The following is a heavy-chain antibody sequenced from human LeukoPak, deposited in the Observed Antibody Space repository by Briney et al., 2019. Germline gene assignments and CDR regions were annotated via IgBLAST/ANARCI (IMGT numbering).Heavy chain of an antibody. V-gene: IGHV3-23*01. CDR1: GFTFSSYA. CDR3: AKDAPKLPAALNWFDP. J-gene: IGHJ5*02. CDR2: ISGSSGTT. Sequence: PGGSLRLSCATSGFTFSSYAMSCVRQTPGKGPEWVSAISGSSGTTYYADSVEGRFTISRDNSKNTLYLQMNSLRAEDTAVYYCAKDAPKLPAALNWFDPWGQGTLVTVSS. D-gene: IGHD2-2*01.